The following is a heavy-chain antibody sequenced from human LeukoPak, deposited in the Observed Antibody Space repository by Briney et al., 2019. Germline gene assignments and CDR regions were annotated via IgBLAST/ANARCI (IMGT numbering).Heavy chain of an antibody. Sequence: PGGSLRLSCAAAGFTFSSYGMHWVRQAPGKGLEWVAVISYDGSNKYYANSVKGRFTISRDNSKNTLYLQMNSLRAEDTAVYYCAKRGDCSGGSCYYIDSWGQGTLVTVSS. D-gene: IGHD2-15*01. CDR1: GFTFSSYG. J-gene: IGHJ4*02. V-gene: IGHV3-30*18. CDR3: AKRGDCSGGSCYYIDS. CDR2: ISYDGSNK.